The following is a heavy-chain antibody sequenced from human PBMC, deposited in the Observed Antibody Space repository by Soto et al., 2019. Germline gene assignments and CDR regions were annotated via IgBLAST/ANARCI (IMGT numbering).Heavy chain of an antibody. V-gene: IGHV1-18*04. D-gene: IGHD2-2*01. J-gene: IGHJ6*02. Sequence: GASVKVSCKASGYTFTSYGISWVRQAPGQGLEWMGWISAYNGNTNYAQKLQGRVTMTTDTSTSTAYMELRSLRSDDTAVYYCARDHIFLPAVEYYYGMDVWGQGTTVTVSS. CDR3: ARDHIFLPAVEYYYGMDV. CDR1: GYTFTSYG. CDR2: ISAYNGNT.